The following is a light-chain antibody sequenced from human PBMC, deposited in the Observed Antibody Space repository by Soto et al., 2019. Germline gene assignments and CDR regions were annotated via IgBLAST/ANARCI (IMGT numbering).Light chain of an antibody. CDR3: QQYKSYFWT. CDR1: QSVSSN. Sequence: DIVLTQSPATLSVSPGERATLSCRASQSVSSNLAWYQQKPGQAPRLLIYGASTRATGIPARFSGSGSGTEFTLTISSLQPDDFAIYYCQQYKSYFWTFGQGTKVDIK. CDR2: GAS. V-gene: IGKV3-15*01. J-gene: IGKJ1*01.